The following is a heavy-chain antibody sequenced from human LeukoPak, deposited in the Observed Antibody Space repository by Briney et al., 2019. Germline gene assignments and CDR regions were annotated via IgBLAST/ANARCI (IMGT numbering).Heavy chain of an antibody. D-gene: IGHD3-10*01. V-gene: IGHV3-21*01. Sequence: GGSLRLSCAASGFTFSTYNMNWVRQAPGKGLEWVSSITSSSSYIYYADSVKGRFTISRDNAKNSLYLQMNSLRAEDTAVYYCAKGLPIWFGELLGMDVWGKGTTVTVSS. CDR1: GFTFSTYN. J-gene: IGHJ6*04. CDR3: AKGLPIWFGELLGMDV. CDR2: ITSSSSYI.